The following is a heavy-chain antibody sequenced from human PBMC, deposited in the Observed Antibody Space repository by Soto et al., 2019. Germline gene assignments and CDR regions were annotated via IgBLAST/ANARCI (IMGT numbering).Heavy chain of an antibody. CDR3: ARWGTTGGLDV. D-gene: IGHD3-16*01. CDR1: GFTFRSFV. Sequence: QVQLVESGGGVVQPGTSLRLSCVGSGFTFRSFVIHLVRQAPGRGLEWVALTSYDGTNKYFGDSVKGRFTISRDNSRNTVDLQMDSLRLEDTALYSCARWGTTGGLDVWGQGTLVSVSS. CDR2: TSYDGTNK. V-gene: IGHV3-30*19. J-gene: IGHJ4*02.